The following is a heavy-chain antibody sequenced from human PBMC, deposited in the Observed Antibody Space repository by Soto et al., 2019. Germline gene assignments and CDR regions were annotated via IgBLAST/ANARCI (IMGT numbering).Heavy chain of an antibody. CDR2: INHSGST. V-gene: IGHV4-34*01. CDR3: ARTVVQYYYGMEF. J-gene: IGHJ6*02. D-gene: IGHD1-1*01. CDR1: GGSFSGYY. Sequence: SETLSLTCAVYGGSFSGYYWSWIRQPPGKGLEWIGEINHSGSTNYNPSLKSRVTISVDTSKNQCSLKLSSVTAADTAVYYGARTVVQYYYGMEFWGQGITVTV.